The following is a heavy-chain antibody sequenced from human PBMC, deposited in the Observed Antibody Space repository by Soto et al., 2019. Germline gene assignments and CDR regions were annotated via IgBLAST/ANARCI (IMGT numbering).Heavy chain of an antibody. D-gene: IGHD6-13*01. Sequence: PSETLSLTWTVSGGSITSSSYYWGWIRQPPGKGLEWIGYIYYTGLSNSNPSLNSRVTMSVDTSKNQFSLKLSSVTAADTAVYYCASHSSHWPFFDFWGQGTLVTVSS. CDR2: IYYTGLS. CDR1: GGSITSSSYY. J-gene: IGHJ4*02. V-gene: IGHV4-61*05. CDR3: ASHSSHWPFFDF.